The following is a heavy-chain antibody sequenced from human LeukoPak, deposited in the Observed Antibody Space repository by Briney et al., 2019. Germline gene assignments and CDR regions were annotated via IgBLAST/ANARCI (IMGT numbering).Heavy chain of an antibody. CDR3: ARDGGYCSSTSCQSWVYYYMDV. CDR1: GFTFSSYA. CDR2: ISYDGSNK. J-gene: IGHJ6*03. Sequence: GRSLRLSCAASGFTFSSYAMHWVRQAPGKGLEWVAVISYDGSNKYYADSVKGRFTISRDNSKNTLYLQMNSLRAEDTAVYYCARDGGYCSSTSCQSWVYYYMDVWGKGTTVTVSS. D-gene: IGHD2-2*01. V-gene: IGHV3-30-3*01.